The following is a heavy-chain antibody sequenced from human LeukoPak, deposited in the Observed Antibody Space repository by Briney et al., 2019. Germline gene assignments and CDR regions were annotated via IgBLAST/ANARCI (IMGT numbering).Heavy chain of an antibody. D-gene: IGHD2-2*01. CDR1: GDSVSSNSVT. CDR3: ARRLTQYDCFDP. V-gene: IGHV6-1*01. CDR2: TYYRSMWYN. Sequence: SQTLSLTCAISGDSVSSNSVTWNWIRQSPSRGLEWLGRTYYRSMWYNDYEVSVRGRITVNPDTSKNQFSLHLNSVTPEDTAVYYCARRLTQYDCFDPWGQGILVTVSS. J-gene: IGHJ5*02.